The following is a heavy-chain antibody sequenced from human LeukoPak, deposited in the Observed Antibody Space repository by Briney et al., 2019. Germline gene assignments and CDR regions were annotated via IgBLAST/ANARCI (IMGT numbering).Heavy chain of an antibody. CDR2: IIPIFGTA. Sequence: SVKVSCKASGGTFSSYAISWVRQTPGQGLEWMGGIIPIFGTANYAQKFQGRVTITADKSTSTAYMELSSLRSEDTAVYYCARVKSVRYFDWLSPFDYWGQGTLVTVSS. D-gene: IGHD3-9*01. CDR1: GGTFSSYA. CDR3: ARVKSVRYFDWLSPFDY. V-gene: IGHV1-69*06. J-gene: IGHJ4*02.